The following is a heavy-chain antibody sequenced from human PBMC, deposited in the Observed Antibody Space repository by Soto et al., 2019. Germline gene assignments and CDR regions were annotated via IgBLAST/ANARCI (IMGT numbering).Heavy chain of an antibody. CDR2: IYYSGST. Sequence: SETLSLTCTVSGGSISSYYWSWIRQPPGKGLEWIGYIYYSGSTNYNPSLKSRVTISVDTSKNQFSLKLSSVTTADTAVYYCARVFHRYYYDSSGYYLSYNWFDPWGQGTLVTVSS. D-gene: IGHD3-22*01. CDR3: ARVFHRYYYDSSGYYLSYNWFDP. J-gene: IGHJ5*02. V-gene: IGHV4-59*12. CDR1: GGSISSYY.